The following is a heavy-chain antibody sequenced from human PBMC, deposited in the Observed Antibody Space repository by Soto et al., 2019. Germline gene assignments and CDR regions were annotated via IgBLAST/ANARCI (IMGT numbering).Heavy chain of an antibody. CDR2: INPQTGGT. V-gene: IGHV1-2*02. D-gene: IGHD2-2*01. Sequence: ASVKVSCKASGYTFTGYYIHWVREAPGQGLEWMGWINPQTGGTSYAQKFQGRVTLSRDTSINTAYLELSRLTFDDAAVYFCARERYQVISDGMDVWRQGTTVTVSS. J-gene: IGHJ6*02. CDR1: GYTFTGYY. CDR3: ARERYQVISDGMDV.